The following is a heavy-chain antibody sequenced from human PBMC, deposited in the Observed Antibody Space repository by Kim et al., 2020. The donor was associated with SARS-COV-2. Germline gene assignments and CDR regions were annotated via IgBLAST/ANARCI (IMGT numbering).Heavy chain of an antibody. CDR1: GFSFSTYW. J-gene: IGHJ4*02. CDR2: IKQDGSVK. Sequence: GGSLRLSCAASGFSFSTYWMNWVRQAPGKGLEWVANIKQDGSVKYYVDSVKGRFTISRDNSKNSLYLQMNSLRAEDTAVYYCARGRPGVYWGQGTLVTVFS. D-gene: IGHD3-10*01. V-gene: IGHV3-7*01. CDR3: ARGRPGVY.